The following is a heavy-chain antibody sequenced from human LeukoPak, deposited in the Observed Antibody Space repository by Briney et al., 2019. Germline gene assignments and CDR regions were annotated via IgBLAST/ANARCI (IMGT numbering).Heavy chain of an antibody. CDR3: AHSRHTARVEN. Sequence: ESGPTLVKPTQTLTLTCTFSGFSLSSSGVGVGWIRQPPVKALEWLALIYWDDDKRYSPSLKTRLTITKDTSKNQVVLTMTNMDPVDTGTYYCAHSRHTARVENWGQGTLVTVSS. CDR2: IYWDDDK. J-gene: IGHJ4*02. D-gene: IGHD5-18*01. CDR1: GFSLSSSGVG. V-gene: IGHV2-5*02.